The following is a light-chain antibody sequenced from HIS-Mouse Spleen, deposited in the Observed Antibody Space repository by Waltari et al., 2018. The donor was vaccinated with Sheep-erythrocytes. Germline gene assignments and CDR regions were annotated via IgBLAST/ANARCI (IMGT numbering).Light chain of an antibody. CDR1: SSDVGGYNY. CDR3: CSYAGSYNHV. J-gene: IGLJ1*01. CDR2: DFS. Sequence: QSALTQPRSVSGSPGQSVTISCTGTSSDVGGYNYVSWYQQHPGKAPKLMIYDFSKRSSGVPDRLYGSKSGNTASLTISGLQAEDEADYYCCSYAGSYNHVFATGTKVTVL. V-gene: IGLV2-11*01.